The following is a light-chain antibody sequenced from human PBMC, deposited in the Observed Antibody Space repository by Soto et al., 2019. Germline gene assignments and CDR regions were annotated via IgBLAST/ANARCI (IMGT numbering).Light chain of an antibody. J-gene: IGKJ1*01. V-gene: IGKV1-16*01. CDR1: LRIGTY. CDR2: AAS. Sequence: DIQMTQSPSSLSASVGDRVTITCRASLRIGTYLNWFQQKPGKAPKILIYAASSLHSGVPSRFSGSGSGTDFSLTISSLQPDDFATYYCQQYNSYSMTFGQGTKVDIK. CDR3: QQYNSYSMT.